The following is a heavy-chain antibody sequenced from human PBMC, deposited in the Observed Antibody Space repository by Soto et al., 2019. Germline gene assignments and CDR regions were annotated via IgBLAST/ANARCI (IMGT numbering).Heavy chain of an antibody. J-gene: IGHJ4*02. CDR2: ISYDGSTN. Sequence: QVQLVESGGGVVQPGRSLRLSCAASGFTFSSYAMHWVRQAPGKGLEWVAVISYDGSTNYYADSVKGRFTISRDNSKNSLYLQINSLRAEDTAVYYCAREGIAAAGTPPHNCGQGTLVTVSS. V-gene: IGHV3-30-3*01. CDR1: GFTFSSYA. D-gene: IGHD6-13*01. CDR3: AREGIAAAGTPPHN.